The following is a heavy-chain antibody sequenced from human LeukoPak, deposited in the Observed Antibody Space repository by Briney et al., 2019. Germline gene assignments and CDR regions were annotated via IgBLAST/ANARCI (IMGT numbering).Heavy chain of an antibody. CDR1: VFTFSSYS. D-gene: IGHD1-7*01. CDR2: ISSSSSYI. V-gene: IGHV3-21*01. CDR3: ARDLAPALTGTRWFDP. J-gene: IGHJ5*02. Sequence: GGSLRLSCAASVFTFSSYSMNWVRQAPGKGLEWVSSISSSSSYIYYADSVKGRFTISRDNAKNSLYLQMNSLRAEDTAVYYCARDLAPALTGTRWFDPWGQGTLVTVSS.